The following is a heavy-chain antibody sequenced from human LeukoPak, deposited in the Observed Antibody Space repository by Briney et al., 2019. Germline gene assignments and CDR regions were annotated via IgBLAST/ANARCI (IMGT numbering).Heavy chain of an antibody. CDR3: VTDIRSGWRNC. J-gene: IGHJ4*02. CDR1: GYTLTESS. D-gene: IGHD6-19*01. CDR2: IDPEDGEA. Sequence: ASVKVSCKVSGYTLTESSVHWVRQPPGKGLEWMGGIDPEDGEAIFAPKIQGRVTMTEDTSTDTAYLELRSLRSDDTAVYYCVTDIRSGWRNCWGQGTLITVSS. V-gene: IGHV1-24*01.